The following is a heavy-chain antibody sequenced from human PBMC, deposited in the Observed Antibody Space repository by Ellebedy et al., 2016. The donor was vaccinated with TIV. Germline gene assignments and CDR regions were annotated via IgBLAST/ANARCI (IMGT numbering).Heavy chain of an antibody. CDR1: GYTFTSYY. CDR2: INPNSGGT. J-gene: IGHJ6*02. CDR3: ARGGDSGSYYKGTHGMDV. Sequence: AASVKVSCKASGYTFTSYYMHWVRQAPGQGLEWMGWINPNSGGTNYAQKFQGRVTMTRDTSISTAYMELSRLRSDDTAVYYCARGGDSGSYYKGTHGMDVWGQGTTVTVSS. D-gene: IGHD3-10*01. V-gene: IGHV1-2*02.